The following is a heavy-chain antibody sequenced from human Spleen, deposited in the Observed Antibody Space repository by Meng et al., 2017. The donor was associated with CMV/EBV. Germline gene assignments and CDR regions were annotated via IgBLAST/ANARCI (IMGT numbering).Heavy chain of an antibody. CDR1: GFTFSSYW. Sequence: GGSLRLSCAASGFTFSSYWMHWVRQAPGKGLVWVSRINSDGSSTSYADSVKGRFTISRDNAKNTLYLQMNSLRAEDTAVYYCARDRGTAMGEDGMDVWGQGTTVTVSS. CDR3: ARDRGTAMGEDGMDV. D-gene: IGHD5-18*01. J-gene: IGHJ6*02. CDR2: INSDGSST. V-gene: IGHV3-74*01.